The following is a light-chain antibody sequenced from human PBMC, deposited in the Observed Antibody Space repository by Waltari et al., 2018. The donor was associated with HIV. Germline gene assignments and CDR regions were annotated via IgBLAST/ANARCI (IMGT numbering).Light chain of an antibody. CDR1: QTIGIN. J-gene: IGKJ2*01. V-gene: IGKV3-15*01. Sequence: EIVMTQSPATLSVSPGERGIVSCRASQTIGINLAWYQQKPGQGPRLLIYGASTRATGIPGRFNGTGSGTDFTLTISSLQSEDFAFYYCQEYNSWPPRYTSDQGTKVEMK. CDR3: QEYNSWPPRYT. CDR2: GAS.